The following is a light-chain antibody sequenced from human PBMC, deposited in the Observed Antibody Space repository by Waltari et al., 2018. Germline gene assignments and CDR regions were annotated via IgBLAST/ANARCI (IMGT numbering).Light chain of an antibody. CDR3: QQYGNSPPYT. Sequence: EIVLTQSPGTLSLSPGDRATLSCRASQSVDSAYLAWFQQKPGQAPSLLIYGASSRATGIPERFSGSASGTGFTLTISRLEPEDFAIYYCQQYGNSPPYTFGQGTKLEIK. CDR2: GAS. J-gene: IGKJ2*01. CDR1: QSVDSAY. V-gene: IGKV3-20*01.